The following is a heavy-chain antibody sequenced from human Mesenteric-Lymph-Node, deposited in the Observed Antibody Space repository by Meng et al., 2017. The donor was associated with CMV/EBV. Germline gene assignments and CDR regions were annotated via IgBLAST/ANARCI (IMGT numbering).Heavy chain of an antibody. CDR1: GGSISSSSYY. D-gene: IGHD3-10*01. CDR3: ARGGASGSYYSRRTNWLDP. J-gene: IGHJ5*02. CDR2: NSDSGSS. Sequence: SETLSLTCTVSGGSISSSSYYWGWIRQPPGKGLEWIGYNSDSGSSNYNPSLKSRLTMSVDTSKNQFSLKLSSVTAADTAAYYCARGGASGSYYSRRTNWLDPWGQGTLVTVSS. V-gene: IGHV4-61*05.